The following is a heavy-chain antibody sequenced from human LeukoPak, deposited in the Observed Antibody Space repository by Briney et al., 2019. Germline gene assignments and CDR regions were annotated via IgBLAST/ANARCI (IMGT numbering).Heavy chain of an antibody. J-gene: IGHJ5*02. CDR1: GGSISSYY. CDR3: ARITGYSYHLWGWFDP. CDR2: IYYSGST. D-gene: IGHD5-18*01. Sequence: SETLSLTCTVSGGSISSYYWSWIRQPPGKGLEWIGYIYYSGSTNYNPSLKSRVTISVDTSKNQFSLKLSSVTAADTAVYYCARITGYSYHLWGWFDPWGQGTLVTVSS. V-gene: IGHV4-59*01.